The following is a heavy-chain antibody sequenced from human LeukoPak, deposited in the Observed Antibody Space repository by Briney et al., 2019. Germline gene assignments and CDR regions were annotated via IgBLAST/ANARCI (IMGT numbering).Heavy chain of an antibody. CDR2: ISSSSSYI. CDR1: GFTFSSYS. J-gene: IGHJ4*02. Sequence: GGSPRLSCAASGFTFSSYSMNWVRQAPGKGLEWVSSISSSSSYIYYADSVKGRFTISRDNAKNSLYLQMNSLRAEDTAVYYCARDHPFRYCSSTSCYAWDYWGQGTLVTVSS. V-gene: IGHV3-21*01. D-gene: IGHD2-2*01. CDR3: ARDHPFRYCSSTSCYAWDY.